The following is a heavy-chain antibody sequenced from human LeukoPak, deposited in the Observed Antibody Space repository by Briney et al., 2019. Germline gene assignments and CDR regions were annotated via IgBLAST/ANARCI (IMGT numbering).Heavy chain of an antibody. D-gene: IGHD3-3*01. Sequence: GGSLRLSCAASGFTFDDYAMHWVRQAPGKGLEWVSGISWNSGSIGYADSVKGRFTISRDNAKNSLYLQMNSLRAEDTAVYYCARDGPSAYYDFWSGPSDFDYWGQGTLVTVSS. CDR2: ISWNSGSI. CDR1: GFTFDDYA. J-gene: IGHJ4*02. CDR3: ARDGPSAYYDFWSGPSDFDY. V-gene: IGHV3-9*01.